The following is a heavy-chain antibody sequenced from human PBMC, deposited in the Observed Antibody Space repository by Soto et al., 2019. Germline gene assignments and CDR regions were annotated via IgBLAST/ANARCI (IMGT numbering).Heavy chain of an antibody. CDR3: TTDIVVVPAAGEIDY. CDR1: GFTFSNAW. V-gene: IGHV3-15*01. D-gene: IGHD2-2*01. Sequence: GGSLRLSCAASGFTFSNAWMSWVRQAPGKGLEWVGRIKSKTDGGTTDYAAPVKGRFTISRDDSKNTLYLQMNSLKTEDTAVYYCTTDIVVVPAAGEIDYWGQGTLVTVSS. CDR2: IKSKTDGGTT. J-gene: IGHJ4*02.